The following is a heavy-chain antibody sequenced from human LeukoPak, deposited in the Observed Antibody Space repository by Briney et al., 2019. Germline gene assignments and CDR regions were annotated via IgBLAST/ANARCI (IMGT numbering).Heavy chain of an antibody. CDR1: GGSISSSNYY. Sequence: SETLSLTCTVSGGSISSSNYYWGWIRQPPGKGLEWIGSIYYSGSTYYNPSLKSRVTISVDTSKNQFSLKLSSVTAADTAVHYCARLPYPYDSSGSPPLDYWGQGTLVTVSS. CDR3: ARLPYPYDSSGSPPLDY. D-gene: IGHD3-22*01. V-gene: IGHV4-39*01. CDR2: IYYSGST. J-gene: IGHJ4*02.